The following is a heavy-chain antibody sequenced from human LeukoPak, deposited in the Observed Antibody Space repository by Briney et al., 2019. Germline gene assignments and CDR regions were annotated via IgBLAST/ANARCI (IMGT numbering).Heavy chain of an antibody. Sequence: GASVKVSCKASGYTFTSYGISWVRQAPGQGLEWMGWISAYNGNTNYAQKLQGRVSMTTDTSTSTAYMELRSLRSDDTAVYYCARSLYGVRVNSMEVWGQGTTVTVSS. CDR3: ARSLYGVRVNSMEV. J-gene: IGHJ6*02. CDR2: ISAYNGNT. CDR1: GYTFTSYG. V-gene: IGHV1-18*01. D-gene: IGHD3-10*01.